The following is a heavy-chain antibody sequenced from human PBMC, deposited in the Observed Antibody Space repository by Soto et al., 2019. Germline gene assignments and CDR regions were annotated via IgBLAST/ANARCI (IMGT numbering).Heavy chain of an antibody. CDR1: GFPFTTYS. D-gene: IGHD2-15*01. Sequence: PVGSLRLSCAASGFPFTTYSMNWVRQAPGKGLEWVSSISTRSDTYYADSVKGRFTISRDNANNSVSLQMNSLRAEDTAVYYCARDETRWPLAFGLDVWGQGTTVTVSS. V-gene: IGHV3-21*01. J-gene: IGHJ6*02. CDR3: ARDETRWPLAFGLDV. CDR2: ISTRSDT.